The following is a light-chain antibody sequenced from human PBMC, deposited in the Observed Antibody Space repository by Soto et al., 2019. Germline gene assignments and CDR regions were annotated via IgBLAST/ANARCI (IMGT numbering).Light chain of an antibody. CDR1: QDISDY. Sequence: DIQFTQSPSFLSASVGDRVTITCRASQDISDYLAWYQQRPGKAPKLLIYAASTLQSGVPSRFSGSGSGTEFTLSSSSLQPEDFATYSCQQLKSYPLTFGGGTKVEIQ. V-gene: IGKV1-9*01. J-gene: IGKJ4*01. CDR3: QQLKSYPLT. CDR2: AAS.